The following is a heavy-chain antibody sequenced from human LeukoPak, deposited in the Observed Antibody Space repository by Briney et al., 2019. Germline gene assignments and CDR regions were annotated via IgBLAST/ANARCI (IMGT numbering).Heavy chain of an antibody. V-gene: IGHV3-7*01. CDR1: GFTFSSYW. CDR3: ATARNFRFEY. D-gene: IGHD1-7*01. Sequence: GGSLRLSCAASGFTFSSYWMSWVRQAPGKGLEWVANIKQDGSEKYYVDSVKGRFTISRDNAKNSLYLQMNSLRAEDTALYFCATARNFRFEYWGQGSLVIVSA. CDR2: IKQDGSEK. J-gene: IGHJ4*02.